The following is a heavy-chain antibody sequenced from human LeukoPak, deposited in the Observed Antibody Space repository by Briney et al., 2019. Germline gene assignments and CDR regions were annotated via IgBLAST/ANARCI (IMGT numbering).Heavy chain of an antibody. Sequence: ASVKVSCKAFGGTFSNYPIIWVRQAPGRGLEWLGGIIPIYGTANYAQMFQGRITLTAHESTATAYMELTSLTSDDTAMYFCATHTGGYNYWWFDIWGQGTLVTVSS. CDR2: IIPIYGTA. D-gene: IGHD5-24*01. CDR1: GGTFSNYP. J-gene: IGHJ5*02. V-gene: IGHV1-69*13. CDR3: ATHTGGYNYWWFDI.